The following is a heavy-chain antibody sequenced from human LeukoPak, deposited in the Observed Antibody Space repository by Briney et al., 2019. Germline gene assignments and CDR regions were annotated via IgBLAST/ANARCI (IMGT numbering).Heavy chain of an antibody. Sequence: SETLSLTCTVSGASISDCYWSWIRQAAGKGLEWIGRIYITVSTSYNPSLKRRVTMSLDTSKNQFSLLLYSVTAADTAVYYCARRATSSWYYDYWGQGALVTVSS. J-gene: IGHJ4*02. CDR3: ARRATSSWYYDY. D-gene: IGHD6-13*01. CDR1: GASISDCY. CDR2: IYITVST. V-gene: IGHV4-4*07.